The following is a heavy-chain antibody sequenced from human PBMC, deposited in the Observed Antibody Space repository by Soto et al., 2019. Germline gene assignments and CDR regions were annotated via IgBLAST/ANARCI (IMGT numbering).Heavy chain of an antibody. D-gene: IGHD6-6*01. CDR2: TYYRSKWYN. V-gene: IGHV6-1*01. Sequence: SQTRSLTCAISGDSVSSNSAAWNWIRQSPSRGLEWLGRTYYRSKWYNDYAVSVKSRITINPDTSKNQFSLQLNSVTPEDTAVYYCARAPEVAARTFYYYYGMDVWGQGTTVTVSS. J-gene: IGHJ6*02. CDR3: ARAPEVAARTFYYYYGMDV. CDR1: GDSVSSNSAA.